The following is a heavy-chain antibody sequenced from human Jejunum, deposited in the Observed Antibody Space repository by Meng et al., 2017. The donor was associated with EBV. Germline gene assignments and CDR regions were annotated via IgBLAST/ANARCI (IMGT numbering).Heavy chain of an antibody. Sequence: VQLQESGPGLVKPSGTLSLTCAVSGGSISSSNWWSWVRQAPGKGLEWIGEIHHTESTNYNPSLKSRVTISVDKSKNQFSLKLSSVTAADTAVYYCARESYSDSSGYYSLDYWGQGSLVTAPQ. CDR2: IHHTEST. D-gene: IGHD3-22*01. J-gene: IGHJ4*02. CDR3: ARESYSDSSGYYSLDY. CDR1: GGSISSSNW. V-gene: IGHV4-4*02.